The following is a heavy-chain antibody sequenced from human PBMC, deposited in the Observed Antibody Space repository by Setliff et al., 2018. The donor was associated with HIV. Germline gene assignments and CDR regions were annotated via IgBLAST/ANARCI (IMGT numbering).Heavy chain of an antibody. V-gene: IGHV4-4*08. Sequence: SETLSLTCTVSGGSISSYSWSWIRQPPGKGLEWIGYIYTSGSTNYNPSLKSRVTISVDTSENQFSLKLTSVTAADTAMYFCARDATSEGYMDVWGKGTAVTVSS. J-gene: IGHJ6*03. CDR3: ARDATSEGYMDV. CDR1: GGSISSYS. CDR2: IYTSGST.